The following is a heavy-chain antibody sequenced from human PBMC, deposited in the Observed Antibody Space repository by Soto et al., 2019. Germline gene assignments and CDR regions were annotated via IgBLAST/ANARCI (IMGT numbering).Heavy chain of an antibody. V-gene: IGHV5-51*01. D-gene: IGHD3-3*01. CDR2: IYPSDSDT. J-gene: IGHJ4*02. CDR3: ARGGVSTRTFDY. CDR1: GYNFAGYW. Sequence: GESLKISCKGSGYNFAGYWSAWVRQMPGKGLELMGIIYPSDSDTRYRPSFQGQVTISADKSISSAYLQWSSLRASDTAMYHCARGGVSTRTFDYWGQGTPVTVSS.